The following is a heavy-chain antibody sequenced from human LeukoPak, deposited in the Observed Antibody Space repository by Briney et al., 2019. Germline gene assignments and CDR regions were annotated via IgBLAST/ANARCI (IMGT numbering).Heavy chain of an antibody. CDR3: AKGFRVVVPTAPFHF. J-gene: IGHJ4*02. D-gene: IGHD2-2*01. CDR2: FSGSGDGT. CDR1: GFTFSCYA. V-gene: IGHV3-23*01. Sequence: GGSLRLFCAASGFTFSCYAMNWLRRAPAKGLEWVSAFSGSGDGTYYADSVKGRLTISRDNSKSTLYLQMNTLRAADTAAYYSAKGFRVVVPTAPFHFWGQGTLVTVSS.